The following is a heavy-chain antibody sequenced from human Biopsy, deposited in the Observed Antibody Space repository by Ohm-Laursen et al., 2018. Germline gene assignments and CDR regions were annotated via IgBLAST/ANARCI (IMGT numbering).Heavy chain of an antibody. CDR3: ARDLYDFCGGCPFDP. J-gene: IGHJ5*02. V-gene: IGHV3-23*01. CDR1: GFTFNVYS. D-gene: IGHD3-3*01. CDR2: INGSGGST. Sequence: SLRLSCAASGFTFNVYSIVWVRQAPGKGLECGSAINGSGGSTYYADPVKGRFTISRDNSKNTLYLQMNSLRAEDTAMYYCARDLYDFCGGCPFDPWGQGTLVTVS.